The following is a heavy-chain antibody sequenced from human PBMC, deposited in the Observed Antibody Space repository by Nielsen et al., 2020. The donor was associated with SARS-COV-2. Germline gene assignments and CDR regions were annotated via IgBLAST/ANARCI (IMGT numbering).Heavy chain of an antibody. D-gene: IGHD3-10*01. CDR3: ATNRGDY. Sequence: GESLKISCAASGFSFSTHWMSWVRQAPGKGLEWLATIKQSASETYDVDSVKGRFTISRDNAKNSLYLQMHSLRVEDTATYYCATNRGDYWGQGTVVTVS. J-gene: IGHJ4*02. CDR2: IKQSASET. CDR1: GFSFSTHW. V-gene: IGHV3-7*01.